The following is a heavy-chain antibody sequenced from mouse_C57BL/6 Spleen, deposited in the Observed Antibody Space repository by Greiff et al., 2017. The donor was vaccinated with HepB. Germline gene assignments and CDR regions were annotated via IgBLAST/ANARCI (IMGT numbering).Heavy chain of an antibody. Sequence: QVQLKQPGAELVRPGSSVKLSCKASGYTFTSYWMHWVKQRPIQGLEWIGNIDPSDSETHYNQKFKDKATLTVDKSSSTAYMQLSSLTSEDSAVYYCAVLSGAMDYWGQGTSVTVSS. CDR1: GYTFTSYW. CDR2: IDPSDSET. CDR3: AVLSGAMDY. D-gene: IGHD3-1*01. V-gene: IGHV1-52*01. J-gene: IGHJ4*01.